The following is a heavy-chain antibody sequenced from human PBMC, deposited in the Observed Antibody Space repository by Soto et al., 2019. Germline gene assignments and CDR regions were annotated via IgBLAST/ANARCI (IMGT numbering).Heavy chain of an antibody. CDR1: GYTFTSYG. J-gene: IGHJ4*02. CDR3: ASDRAPIVVVPAAMGY. V-gene: IGHV1-18*01. Sequence: QVQLVQSGAEVKKPGASVKVSSKASGYTFTSYGISWVRQAPGKGLEWMGWISAYNGNTTYAQNLQGRVTMNTDTSTSRAYMELRSLTSDDTAVYYCASDRAPIVVVPAAMGYWGQGTLVTVSS. D-gene: IGHD2-2*01. CDR2: ISAYNGNT.